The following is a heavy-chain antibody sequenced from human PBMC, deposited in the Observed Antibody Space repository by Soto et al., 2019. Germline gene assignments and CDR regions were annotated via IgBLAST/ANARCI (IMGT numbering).Heavy chain of an antibody. D-gene: IGHD3-22*01. J-gene: IGHJ4*02. V-gene: IGHV3-49*03. CDR2: IRSKAYGATT. CDR3: ARGVPVIILYYFDY. Sequence: GGSLRLSCTASGFTLSDYAVGWFRQAPGKGLEWVGFIRSKAYGATTEYAASVKGRFTVSRDDSENIAYLQMDSLKTEDTAVYFCARGVPVIILYYFDYWAQGNLVTVSS. CDR1: GFTLSDYA.